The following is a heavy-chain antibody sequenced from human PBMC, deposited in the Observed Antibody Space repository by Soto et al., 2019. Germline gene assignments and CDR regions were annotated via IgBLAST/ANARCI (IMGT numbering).Heavy chain of an antibody. V-gene: IGHV1-18*01. J-gene: IGHJ4*02. CDR1: GYTVTSYG. CDR3: ARGPLYYDIVTGYLHY. CDR2: ISAYNGNT. Sequence: ASVKVSCKASGYTVTSYGISWVRQAPGQGLEWMGWISAYNGNTKYAQKLQGRVTMTTDTSTSTACMELRSLRSDDTAVYYCARGPLYYDIVTGYLHYWGQGTLVTVSS. D-gene: IGHD3-9*01.